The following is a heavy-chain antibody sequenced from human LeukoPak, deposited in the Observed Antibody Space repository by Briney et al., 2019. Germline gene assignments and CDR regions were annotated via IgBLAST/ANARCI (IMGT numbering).Heavy chain of an antibody. J-gene: IGHJ4*02. D-gene: IGHD4-17*01. CDR3: ASTDDYADENY. V-gene: IGHV3-74*01. CDR1: GFTFSSYW. Sequence: PGGSLRLSCAASGFTFSSYWMHWVRQAPGKGLLWVSRINSDGSSTSHADSVKGRFTISRDNAKNTLYLQMNSLRAEDTAVYYCASTDDYADENYWGQGTLVTVSS. CDR2: INSDGSST.